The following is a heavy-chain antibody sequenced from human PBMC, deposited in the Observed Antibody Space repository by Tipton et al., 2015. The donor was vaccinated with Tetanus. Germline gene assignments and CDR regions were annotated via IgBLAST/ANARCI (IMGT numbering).Heavy chain of an antibody. V-gene: IGHV4-59*01. CDR2: IYYSGST. J-gene: IGHJ5*02. Sequence: LRLSCTVSGGSISSYYWSWIRQPPGKGLEWIGYIYYSGSTNYNPSLKSRVTISVDTSKNQFSLKLSSVTAADTAVYYCARDANWFDPWGQGTLVTVSS. CDR3: ARDANWFDP. CDR1: GGSISSYY.